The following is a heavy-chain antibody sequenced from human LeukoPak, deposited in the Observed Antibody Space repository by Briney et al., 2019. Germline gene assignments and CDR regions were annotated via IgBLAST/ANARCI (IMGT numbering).Heavy chain of an antibody. D-gene: IGHD6-19*01. Sequence: GGSLRLSCAASGFTFGSYEMNWGRQAPGKGLEWVSYIGTIISTTYYADSVKGRFTVSRDDAKSSLYLQMSSLRAEDTAVYYCARNVYDLRGQWLVPGFDYWGQGTLVTVSS. CDR3: ARNVYDLRGQWLVPGFDY. CDR1: GFTFGSYE. CDR2: IGTIISTT. V-gene: IGHV3-48*03. J-gene: IGHJ4*02.